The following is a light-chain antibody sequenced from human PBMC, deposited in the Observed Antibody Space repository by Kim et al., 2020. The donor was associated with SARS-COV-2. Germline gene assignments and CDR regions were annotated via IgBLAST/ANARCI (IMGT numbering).Light chain of an antibody. J-gene: IGKJ4*01. CDR1: QSVSKS. CDR2: DAA. Sequence: SLSPGKRATLACRASQSVSKSLGWYQQKTGKAPRLLNYDAAKRATGIPARFSGSGSGTDFTLTISSLEPEDFAVYYCQQRSKWPLTFGGGTKQEI. CDR3: QQRSKWPLT. V-gene: IGKV3-11*01.